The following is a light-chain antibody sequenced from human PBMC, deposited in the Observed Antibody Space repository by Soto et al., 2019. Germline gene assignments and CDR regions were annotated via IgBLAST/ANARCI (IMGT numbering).Light chain of an antibody. J-gene: IGKJ1*01. V-gene: IGKV3-11*01. CDR2: GAS. Sequence: EVVLTQSPATLSLSPGERATLSCRASQNVRTFLDWYQQKPGQAPRLLIYGASNRATGIPARFSGSGSGTDFTLTISSREPEDFEVYYCQQHSHWPPWTFGQGTRVEIQ. CDR3: QQHSHWPPWT. CDR1: QNVRTF.